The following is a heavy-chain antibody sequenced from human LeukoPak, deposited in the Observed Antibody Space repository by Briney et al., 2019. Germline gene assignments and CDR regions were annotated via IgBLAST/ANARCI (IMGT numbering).Heavy chain of an antibody. CDR2: ISSSSSTI. CDR3: ARDPVVAVAGTRPINWFDP. V-gene: IGHV3-48*01. J-gene: IGHJ5*02. D-gene: IGHD6-19*01. CDR1: GFTFSSYS. Sequence: GGSLRLSCAASGFTFSSYSMNWVRQAPGKGLEWVSYISSSSSTIYYADSVKGRFTISRDNAKNSLYLQMNSLRAEDTAVYYCARDPVVAVAGTRPINWFDPWGQGTLVTVSS.